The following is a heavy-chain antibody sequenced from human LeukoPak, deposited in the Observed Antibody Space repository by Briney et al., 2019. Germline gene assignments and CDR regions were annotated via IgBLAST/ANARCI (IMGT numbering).Heavy chain of an antibody. CDR3: ARAAAGTFGWVDY. Sequence: ASVKVSCKACGYTFTGYYMHWVRQAPGQGLEWMGWINPNSGGTNYAQKFQGRVTMTRDTSISTAYMELSRLRSDDTAVYYCARAAAGTFGWVDYWGQGTLVTVSS. V-gene: IGHV1-2*02. J-gene: IGHJ4*02. D-gene: IGHD6-13*01. CDR2: INPNSGGT. CDR1: GYTFTGYY.